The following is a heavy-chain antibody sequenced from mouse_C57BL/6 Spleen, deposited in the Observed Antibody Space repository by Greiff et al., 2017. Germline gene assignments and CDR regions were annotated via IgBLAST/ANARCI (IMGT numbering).Heavy chain of an antibody. CDR2: IYWDDDK. J-gene: IGHJ3*01. V-gene: IGHV8-12*01. D-gene: IGHD2-3*01. CDR3: ARRADGYPFAY. CDR1: GFSLSTSGMG. Sequence: QVTLKESGPGILQSSQTLSLTCSFSGFSLSTSGMGVCWIRQPSGKGLEWLALIYWDDDKRYNPSLKSRLTISKDTSRHQVSLKITSVDTADTATYYCARRADGYPFAYWGQGTLVTVSA.